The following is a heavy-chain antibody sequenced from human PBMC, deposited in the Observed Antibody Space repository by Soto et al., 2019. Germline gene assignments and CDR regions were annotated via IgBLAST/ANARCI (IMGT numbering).Heavy chain of an antibody. V-gene: IGHV1-2*04. CDR2: INPNSGGT. D-gene: IGHD3-3*01. J-gene: IGHJ6*03. CDR3: ARDRRDDFWSYEGPYYYYMDV. CDR1: GYTFTNYY. Sequence: ASVKVSCKTSGYTFTNYYIHWVRQAPGQGLEWMGWINPNSGGTKYAQKFQAWVTMTRDTSISTAYMELRSLRSDDTAVYYCARDRRDDFWSYEGPYYYYMDVWGQGTTVTVSS.